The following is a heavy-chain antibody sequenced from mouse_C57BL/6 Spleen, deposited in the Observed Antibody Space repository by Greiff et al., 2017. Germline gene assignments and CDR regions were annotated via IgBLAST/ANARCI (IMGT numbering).Heavy chain of an antibody. CDR3: TTSYYGSSPSFDY. J-gene: IGHJ2*01. Sequence: EVQLQQSGAELVRPGASVKLSCTASGFNIKDYYMHWVKQRPEQGLEWIGRIDPEDGDTEYAPKFQGKATMTADTSSNTAYLQRSSLTSEDTAVYYCTTSYYGSSPSFDYWGQGTTLTVSS. V-gene: IGHV14-1*01. CDR1: GFNIKDYY. CDR2: IDPEDGDT. D-gene: IGHD1-1*01.